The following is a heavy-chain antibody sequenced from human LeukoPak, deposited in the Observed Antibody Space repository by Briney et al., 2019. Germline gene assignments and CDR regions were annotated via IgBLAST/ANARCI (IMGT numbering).Heavy chain of an antibody. CDR1: EFSVGRNY. D-gene: IGHD3-22*01. Sequence: GGSLRLSCSASEFSVGRNYMTLVRQAPGKGPEWVSLIYSGGSKYYADSVKGRFTISRETSKDTLYLQMNSLRAEDAAVYYCASNYYDSSGSIPLDYWGQGTLVTVSS. CDR3: ASNYYDSSGSIPLDY. J-gene: IGHJ4*02. CDR2: IYSGGSK. V-gene: IGHV3-66*01.